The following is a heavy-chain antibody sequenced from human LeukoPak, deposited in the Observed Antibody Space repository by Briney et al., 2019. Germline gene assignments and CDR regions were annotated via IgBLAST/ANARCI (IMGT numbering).Heavy chain of an antibody. CDR2: INHSGST. V-gene: IGHV4-34*01. CDR1: GGSFSGYY. D-gene: IGHD1-26*01. J-gene: IGHJ4*02. CDR3: ARGFAGSGSYFGY. Sequence: SETLSLTCAVYGGSFSGYYWSWIRQPPGKGLEWIGEINHSGSTNYNPSLKSRVTISVDTSKNQFSLRLSSVTAANTAVYYCARGFAGSGSYFGYWGQGILVTVSS.